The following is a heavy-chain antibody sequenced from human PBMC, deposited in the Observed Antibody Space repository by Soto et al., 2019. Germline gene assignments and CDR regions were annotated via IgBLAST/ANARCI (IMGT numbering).Heavy chain of an antibody. CDR1: GGSISNYY. Sequence: QVQLLESGPGLVKPSETLSLSCTVSGGSISNYYWSWIRQPPGKGLEWIGYIYYSGSTSYNPSLKRRVPRSVAPSKNRFSLKLTSVTAADTAVYYCARQVCSGGSCYPTQDYYGMDVWGQGTTVTVSS. CDR2: IYYSGST. V-gene: IGHV4-59*08. D-gene: IGHD2-15*01. CDR3: ARQVCSGGSCYPTQDYYGMDV. J-gene: IGHJ6*02.